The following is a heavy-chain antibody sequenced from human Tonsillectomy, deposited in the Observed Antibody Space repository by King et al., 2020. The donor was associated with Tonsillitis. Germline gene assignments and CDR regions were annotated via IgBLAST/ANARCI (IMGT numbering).Heavy chain of an antibody. V-gene: IGHV3-23*04. CDR3: AKAITMIVVVILDY. CDR1: GFTFSSYA. D-gene: IGHD3-22*01. Sequence: VQLVESGGGLVQPGGSLRLSCAASGFTFSSYAMSWVRQAPGKGLEWVSAISGRGGSTYYADSGKGRFTISRDNSKNTLYLQMNSRRAEDTAVYYCAKAITMIVVVILDYWGQGTLVTVSS. J-gene: IGHJ4*02. CDR2: ISGRGGST.